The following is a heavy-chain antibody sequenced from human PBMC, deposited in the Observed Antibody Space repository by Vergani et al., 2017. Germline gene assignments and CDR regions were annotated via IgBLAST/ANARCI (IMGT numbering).Heavy chain of an antibody. CDR2: LSASDRRT. J-gene: IGHJ3*02. V-gene: IGHV3-23*01. D-gene: IGHD6-19*01. CDR3: AKVGRSEVAGTFGAFDI. CDR1: GFTFIMHA. Sequence: EVQLLESGGDLVQPGGSLRLSCAVSGFTFIMHAMSWVRQAPGKGLEWVSTLSASDRRTHYADSVKGRFTISRDNSKNTLFLHMNSLRPEDTAVYYCAKVGRSEVAGTFGAFDIWGQGTMVTVSS.